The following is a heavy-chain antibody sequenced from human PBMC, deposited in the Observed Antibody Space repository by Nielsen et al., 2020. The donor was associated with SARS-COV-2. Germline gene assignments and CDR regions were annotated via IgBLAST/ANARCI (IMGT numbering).Heavy chain of an antibody. J-gene: IGHJ3*02. CDR2: INHSGST. CDR3: ARDPRGPPYYDFWGGYYTGGAFDI. Sequence: RQAPGKGLEWIGEINHSGSTNYNPSLKSRVTISVDTSKNQFSLKLSSVTAADTAVYYCARDPRGPPYYDFWGGYYTGGAFDIWGQGTMVTVSS. V-gene: IGHV4-34*01. D-gene: IGHD3-3*01.